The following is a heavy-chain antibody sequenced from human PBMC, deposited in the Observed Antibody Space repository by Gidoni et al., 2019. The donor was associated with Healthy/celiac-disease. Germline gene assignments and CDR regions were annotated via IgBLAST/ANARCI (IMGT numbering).Heavy chain of an antibody. D-gene: IGHD3-10*01. Sequence: QLQLQESGPGLVKPSETLSLTCPVSGCSISSSSYYWGWIRQPPGKGLEWIGSIYYSGSTYYNPSLKSRVTISVDTSKNQFSLKLSSVTAADTAVYYCARGWDYYGSGSYYKPFDYWGQGTLVTVSS. CDR1: GCSISSSSYY. CDR3: ARGWDYYGSGSYYKPFDY. V-gene: IGHV4-39*07. CDR2: IYYSGST. J-gene: IGHJ4*02.